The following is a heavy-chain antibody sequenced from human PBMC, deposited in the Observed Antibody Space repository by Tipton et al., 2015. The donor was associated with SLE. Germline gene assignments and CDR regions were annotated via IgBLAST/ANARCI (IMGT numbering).Heavy chain of an antibody. Sequence: TLSLTCTVSGGSISSSSYYWGWIRQPPGKGLEWIGSIYYCGSTYYTPSLKSRVTISVDTSKNQFSLKLSSVTAADTAVYYCARESEYSDTSGYYSWYFDLWGRGTLVTVSS. V-gene: IGHV4-39*07. D-gene: IGHD3-22*01. J-gene: IGHJ2*01. CDR1: GGSISSSSYY. CDR3: ARESEYSDTSGYYSWYFDL. CDR2: IYYCGST.